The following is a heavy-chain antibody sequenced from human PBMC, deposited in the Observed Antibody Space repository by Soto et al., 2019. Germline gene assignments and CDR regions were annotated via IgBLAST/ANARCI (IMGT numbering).Heavy chain of an antibody. CDR1: GGSINDYY. D-gene: IGHD3-10*01. V-gene: IGHV4-59*08. CDR3: ARHRAEQTFGYGMAV. CDR2: IYYSGTT. Sequence: TSETLSLTCTVSGGSINDYYWSWIRQPPGKGLEWIGYIYYSGTTTYNPSVKSRVTISVDTSNNQFSLKLSSVTAADTAIYYCARHRAEQTFGYGMAVWGQGTTVTVSS. J-gene: IGHJ6*02.